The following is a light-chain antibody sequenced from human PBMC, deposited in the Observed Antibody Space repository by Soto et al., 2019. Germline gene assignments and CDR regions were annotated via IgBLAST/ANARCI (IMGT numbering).Light chain of an antibody. Sequence: QSVLTQPPSASGSPGQSVTISCTGTSSDVGGYDYVSWYQQHPGKVPKLMIYEVNKRPSGVPDRFSGSKSGNTASLTVSGLQTEDEADYYCSSYEGSDSLVFGGGTKVTVL. V-gene: IGLV2-8*01. J-gene: IGLJ2*01. CDR1: SSDVGGYDY. CDR2: EVN. CDR3: SSYEGSDSLV.